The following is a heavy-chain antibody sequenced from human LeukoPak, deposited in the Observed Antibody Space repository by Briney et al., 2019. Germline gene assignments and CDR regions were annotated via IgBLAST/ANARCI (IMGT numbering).Heavy chain of an antibody. Sequence: GGSLRLSCAASGFTFSTFDMTWVRQAPGKGLEWVSVIGGSGSYTYYADSVKGRFTISRDNSKDTLYLQMNSLRAEDTAVYYCARDWYDYWGQGTLVTVSS. CDR1: GFTFSTFD. CDR3: ARDWYDY. D-gene: IGHD6-13*01. J-gene: IGHJ4*02. V-gene: IGHV3-23*01. CDR2: IGGSGSYT.